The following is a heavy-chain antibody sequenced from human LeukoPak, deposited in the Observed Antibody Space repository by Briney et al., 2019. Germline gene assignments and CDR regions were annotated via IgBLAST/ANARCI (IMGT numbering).Heavy chain of an antibody. CDR3: ARGALHVFDY. CDR1: GFTFSDYE. D-gene: IGHD3-10*02. V-gene: IGHV3-48*03. J-gene: IGHJ4*02. Sequence: PGGSLRLSCAASGFTFSDYEINWVRQAPGKGLEWVSCISTSGSTTYYADSVKGRFTISRDNAKNSLFLQMNTLTAEDAAVYYCARGALHVFDYWGQGTTVTVSS. CDR2: ISTSGSTT.